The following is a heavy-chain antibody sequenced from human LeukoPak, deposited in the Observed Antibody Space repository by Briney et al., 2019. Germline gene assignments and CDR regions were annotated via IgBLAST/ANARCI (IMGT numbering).Heavy chain of an antibody. D-gene: IGHD3-10*01. V-gene: IGHV1-69*04. CDR3: VRDEFQSWYFDY. CDR1: GGTFSSYA. CDR2: IIPILGIA. Sequence: GASVKVSCKASGGTFSSYAISWVRQAPGQGLEWMGRIIPILGIANYAQKFQGRVTITADKSTSTAYMELSSLRSEDTAVYYCVRDEFQSWYFDYWGQGTLVTVSS. J-gene: IGHJ4*02.